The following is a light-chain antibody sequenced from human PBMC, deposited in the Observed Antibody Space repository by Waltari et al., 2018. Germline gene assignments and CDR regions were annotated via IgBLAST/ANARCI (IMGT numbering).Light chain of an antibody. Sequence: DIVMTQTPLSSPVTLGQPASISCRSSQSLVHSDGSTYLSWLQQRPGQPPRLLIYEISNRFSGVPDRFSGSKSGTSASLAITGLQAEDEADYYCQSYDRSLSAWVFGGGTK. CDR3: QSYDRSLSAWV. CDR2: EIS. J-gene: IGKJ4*02. V-gene: IGKV2-24*01. CDR1: QSLVHSDGSTY.